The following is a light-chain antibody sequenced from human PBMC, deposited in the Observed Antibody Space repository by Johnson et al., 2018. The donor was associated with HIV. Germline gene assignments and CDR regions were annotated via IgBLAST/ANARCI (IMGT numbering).Light chain of an antibody. CDR3: AAWDDSLNGSYV. Sequence: QSVLTQPPSASETPGQRVTISCSGSTSNIGSNTVSWYQQLPGTAPKLLIYRNHQRPSGVPDRISGYKSGTSASLAISGPQAEDAADYYCAAWDDSLNGSYVFGTGTKVTFL. CDR1: TSNIGSNT. J-gene: IGLJ1*01. V-gene: IGLV1-44*01. CDR2: RNH.